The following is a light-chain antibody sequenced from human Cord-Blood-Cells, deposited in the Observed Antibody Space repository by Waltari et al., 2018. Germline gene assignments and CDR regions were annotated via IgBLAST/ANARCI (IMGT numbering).Light chain of an antibody. V-gene: IGLV1-44*01. CDR3: AAWDDSLNGYV. Sequence: QSVLTQPPSASGTPGQRVTISCSGSRSNIGSNTVNWYQQHPGTAPKLLIYSNNQRPSGVPDRFSGSKSGTAASLAISGLQSEDEADYYCAAWDDSLNGYVFGTGTKVTVL. CDR2: SNN. J-gene: IGLJ1*01. CDR1: RSNIGSNT.